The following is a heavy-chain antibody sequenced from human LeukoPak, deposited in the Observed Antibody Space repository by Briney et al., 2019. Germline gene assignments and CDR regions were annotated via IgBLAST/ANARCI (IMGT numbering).Heavy chain of an antibody. V-gene: IGHV3-48*04. CDR2: ISSSGSTI. J-gene: IGHJ5*02. CDR3: ARDVPFSSGWRIDWFDP. CDR1: GFTFSSYS. D-gene: IGHD6-19*01. Sequence: GGSLRLSCAASGFTFSSYSMNWVRQAPGKGLEWVSYISSSGSTIYYADSVKGRFTISRDNAKNSLYLQMNSLRAEDTAVYYCARDVPFSSGWRIDWFDPWGQGTLVTVSS.